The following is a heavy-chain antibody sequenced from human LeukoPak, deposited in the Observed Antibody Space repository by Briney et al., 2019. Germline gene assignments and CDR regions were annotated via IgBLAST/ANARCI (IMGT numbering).Heavy chain of an antibody. J-gene: IGHJ4*02. CDR3: ASCATASHCGGDCVPTAFDN. V-gene: IGHV3-48*03. CDR2: ISRSGSSV. CDR1: GFTFSSYE. Sequence: GGSLRLSCAASGFTFSSYEMNWVRQAPGKGLEWVSYISRSGSSVYYADSVKGRFTISRDNAKNSLYLQMNSLRAEDTAVYYCASCATASHCGGDCVPTAFDNWGQGTLVTVSS. D-gene: IGHD2-21*02.